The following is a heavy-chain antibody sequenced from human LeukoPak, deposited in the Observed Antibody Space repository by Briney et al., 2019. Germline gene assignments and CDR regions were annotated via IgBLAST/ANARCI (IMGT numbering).Heavy chain of an antibody. Sequence: SETLSLTCTVSGGSISSYYWSWIRQPPGKGLEWIGYIYYSGSTNYNPSLKSRVTISVDTSKNQFSLKLSSVTAADTAVYYCAAAESFVVVPWAGGAFDIWGQGTMVTVSS. CDR2: IYYSGST. J-gene: IGHJ3*02. CDR3: AAAESFVVVPWAGGAFDI. V-gene: IGHV4-59*08. CDR1: GGSISSYY. D-gene: IGHD2-21*01.